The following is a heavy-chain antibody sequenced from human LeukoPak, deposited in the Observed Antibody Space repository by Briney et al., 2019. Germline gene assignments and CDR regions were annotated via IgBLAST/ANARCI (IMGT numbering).Heavy chain of an antibody. CDR1: GFTFSSYS. V-gene: IGHV3-21*01. CDR3: ARAPLETYSSSWRRGWFDP. Sequence: GGSLRLSCAASGFTFSSYSMNWVRQAPGKGLEWVSSISSSSSYIYYADSVKGRFTISRDNAKNSLYLQMNSLRAEDTAVYYCARAPLETYSSSWRRGWFDPWGQGTLVTVSS. CDR2: ISSSSSYI. D-gene: IGHD6-13*01. J-gene: IGHJ5*02.